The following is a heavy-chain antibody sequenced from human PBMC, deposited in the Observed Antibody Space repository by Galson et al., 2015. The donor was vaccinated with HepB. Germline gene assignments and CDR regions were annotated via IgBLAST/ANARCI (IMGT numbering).Heavy chain of an antibody. Sequence: SVKVSCKASGYTFTNYAIHWVRQAPGQRPEYMGWINPGDGETYYSPKFRGRLTITRDTSARTAYLDLSTLRSEDTAVYHCALTTMPPVGDVWGKGTTVMVSS. J-gene: IGHJ6*04. D-gene: IGHD1-1*01. CDR1: GYTFTNYA. CDR3: ALTTMPPVGDV. CDR2: INPGDGET. V-gene: IGHV1-3*01.